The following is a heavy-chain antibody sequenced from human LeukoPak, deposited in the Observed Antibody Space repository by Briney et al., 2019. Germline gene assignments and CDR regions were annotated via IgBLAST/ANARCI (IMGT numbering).Heavy chain of an antibody. CDR1: GFTFSSYA. D-gene: IGHD4-23*01. Sequence: PGGSLRLSCAASGFTFSSYAMSWVRQAPGKGLEWVSAVSGNGAGTFYTDSVKGRFTISRDNPKNTLYVQMNSLRAEDTAVYYCARGRGADYGGNSGYFDYWGQGTLVTVSS. J-gene: IGHJ4*02. CDR3: ARGRGADYGGNSGYFDY. V-gene: IGHV3-23*01. CDR2: VSGNGAGT.